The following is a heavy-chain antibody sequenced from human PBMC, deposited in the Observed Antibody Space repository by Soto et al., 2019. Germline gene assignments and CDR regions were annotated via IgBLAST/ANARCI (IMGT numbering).Heavy chain of an antibody. V-gene: IGHV3-30-3*01. Sequence: VELAESGGGVVQPGRSLRLSCAASGLTFSGYALHWVRQTPGKGLEWMAVISYDGSNKYYAGSVEGRFTISRDNSKNTLFLQMNSLRTEDTAIYYCARAEPAGFGVMTASHYYGMDVWGQGTTVKVSS. CDR1: GLTFSGYA. J-gene: IGHJ6*02. D-gene: IGHD3-3*01. CDR3: ARAEPAGFGVMTASHYYGMDV. CDR2: ISYDGSNK.